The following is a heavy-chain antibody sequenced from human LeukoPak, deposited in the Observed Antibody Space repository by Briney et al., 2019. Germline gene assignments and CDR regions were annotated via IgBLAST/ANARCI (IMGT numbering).Heavy chain of an antibody. CDR3: ARGVLTVGASFDY. D-gene: IGHD1-26*01. Sequence: ASVKVSCKASGGTFSSYAISWVRRAPGQGLEWMGGIIPIFGTANYAQKSQGRVTITADESTSTAYMELSSLRSEDTAVYYCARGVLTVGASFDYWGQGTLVTVSS. CDR1: GGTFSSYA. CDR2: IIPIFGTA. V-gene: IGHV1-69*13. J-gene: IGHJ4*02.